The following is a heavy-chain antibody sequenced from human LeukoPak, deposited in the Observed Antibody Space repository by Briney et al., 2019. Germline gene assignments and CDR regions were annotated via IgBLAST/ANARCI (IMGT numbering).Heavy chain of an antibody. CDR1: GYTFTNYY. Sequence: GASVKVSCKASGYTFTNYYIHWMRQAPGQGLEWMGWINSNRGGTNYAQKFQGRVTMTRDTSISTAYMELRSVRSDDTAVYYCARDHGDDAFDIWGPGTMVTVSS. CDR3: ARDHGDDAFDI. J-gene: IGHJ3*02. CDR2: INSNRGGT. V-gene: IGHV1-2*02. D-gene: IGHD3-3*01.